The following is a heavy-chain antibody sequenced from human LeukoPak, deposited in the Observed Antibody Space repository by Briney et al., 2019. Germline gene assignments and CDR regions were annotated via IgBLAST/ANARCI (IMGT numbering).Heavy chain of an antibody. Sequence: GGSLRLSCAASGFTVSSNYISWVHQAPGRGLEWVSVIYSGGSTYYADSVKGRFTISRDNSKNTLYLQMNSLRAEDTAVYYCARDSSGGRTYYYYGMDVWGQGTTVTVSS. V-gene: IGHV3-66*01. J-gene: IGHJ6*02. CDR1: GFTVSSNY. D-gene: IGHD6-19*01. CDR3: ARDSSGGRTYYYYGMDV. CDR2: IYSGGST.